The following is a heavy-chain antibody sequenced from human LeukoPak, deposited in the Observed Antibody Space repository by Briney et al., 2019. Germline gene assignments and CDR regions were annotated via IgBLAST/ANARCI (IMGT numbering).Heavy chain of an antibody. J-gene: IGHJ4*02. D-gene: IGHD2-8*01. V-gene: IGHV3-74*01. CDR3: ATSRTFDY. CDR2: INSEGSST. CDR1: GFTFRIYW. Sequence: GGSLRLSCAASGFTFRIYWMHCVRHAPGKGLVWVSRINSEGSSTIYADSVKGRFTISRDNAKNTVYLQMNSLRAVDTAVYYCATSRTFDYWGQGTLVTVSS.